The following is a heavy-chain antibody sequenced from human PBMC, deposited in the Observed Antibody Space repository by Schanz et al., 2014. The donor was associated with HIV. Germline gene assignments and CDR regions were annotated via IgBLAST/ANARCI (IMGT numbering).Heavy chain of an antibody. CDR1: GFTFSDYY. V-gene: IGHV3-11*01. CDR3: ARDHCNSFTCIFGAFEV. CDR2: ISSRGSTI. Sequence: QVQLVESGGGLVKPGGSLTLSCEASGFTFSDYYMSWIRQAPGKGLEWIAYISSRGSTIHYGDSVRGRFTISRDNAKNSLYLQMNSLGVDDTAVYYCARDHCNSFTCIFGAFEVWGQGTMVAVSS. D-gene: IGHD2-2*01. J-gene: IGHJ3*01.